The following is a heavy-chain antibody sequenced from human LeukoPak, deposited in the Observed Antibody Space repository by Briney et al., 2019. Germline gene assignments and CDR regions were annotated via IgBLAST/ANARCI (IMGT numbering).Heavy chain of an antibody. CDR1: GFTFSNYA. Sequence: GGSLRLSCAASGFTFSNYAMSWVRQAPGKGLEWVSTINGSGGSTYNADSVKGRFTISRDNSKNTLYLQMNSLRAEDTAVYYCARDSYLDYWGQGTLVTVSS. V-gene: IGHV3-23*01. CDR2: INGSGGST. J-gene: IGHJ4*02. CDR3: ARDSYLDY.